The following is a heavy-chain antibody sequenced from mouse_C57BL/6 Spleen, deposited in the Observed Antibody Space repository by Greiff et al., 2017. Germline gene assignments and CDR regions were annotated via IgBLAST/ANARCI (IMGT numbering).Heavy chain of an antibody. CDR1: GYTFTSYW. CDR3: ARGISGY. D-gene: IGHD1-3*01. V-gene: IGHV1-55*01. J-gene: IGHJ2*01. Sequence: QVQLQQPGAELVKPGASVKMSCKASGYTFTSYWITWVKQRPGQGLEWIGDIYPGSGSTNYNEKFKSKATLTLDTSASTAYMQLSSLTSEDSAVYDCARGISGYWGQGTTLTVSS. CDR2: IYPGSGST.